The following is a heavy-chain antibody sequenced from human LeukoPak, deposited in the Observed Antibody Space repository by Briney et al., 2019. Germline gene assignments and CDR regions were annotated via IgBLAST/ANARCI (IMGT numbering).Heavy chain of an antibody. Sequence: ASVKVSCKASGGTFSSYAISWVRQAPGQGLEWMGGIIPIFGTANYAQKFQGRVTITADESTSTAYMELSSLRSEDMAVYYCARDRLPYSSGWYYFDYWGQGTLVTVSS. CDR2: IIPIFGTA. V-gene: IGHV1-69*13. D-gene: IGHD6-19*01. J-gene: IGHJ4*02. CDR3: ARDRLPYSSGWYYFDY. CDR1: GGTFSSYA.